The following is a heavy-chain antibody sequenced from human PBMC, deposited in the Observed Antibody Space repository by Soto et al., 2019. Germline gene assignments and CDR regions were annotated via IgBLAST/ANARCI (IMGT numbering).Heavy chain of an antibody. CDR3: ARPIDFDY. V-gene: IGHV4-59*01. J-gene: IGHJ4*02. CDR2: IYYTGTT. CDR1: VGSIRFYY. Sequence: PSETLSLTCTFSVGSIRFYYWSWIRQSPGKGLEWIGYIYYTGTTNYNPSLKSRVTISVDTSKNQVSLKLNSVTAADTAIYYCARPIDFDYWGQGAMVTVSS.